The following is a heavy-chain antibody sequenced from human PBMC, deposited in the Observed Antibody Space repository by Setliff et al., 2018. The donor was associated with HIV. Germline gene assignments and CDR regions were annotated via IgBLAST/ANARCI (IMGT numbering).Heavy chain of an antibody. CDR3: ARDDPSIIGRRALRY. D-gene: IGHD2-21*01. J-gene: IGHJ4*02. CDR2: ISTGSTYK. Sequence: GGSLRLSCAASGFFFKNAWMNWVRQAPGKGLEWVSSISTGSTYKYYADSVKGRFTISRDNAKNLLYLQMTSLTADDTAVYYCARDDPSIIGRRALRYWGQGILVTVSS. V-gene: IGHV3-21*01. CDR1: GFFFKNAW.